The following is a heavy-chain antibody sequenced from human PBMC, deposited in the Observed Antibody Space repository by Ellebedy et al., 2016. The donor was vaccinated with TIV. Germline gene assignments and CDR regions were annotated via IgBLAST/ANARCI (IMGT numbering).Heavy chain of an antibody. V-gene: IGHV1-2*04. Sequence: AASVKVSCKASGYTFTGYYMHWVRQAPGQGLEWMGWINPNSGGTNYAQKFQGWVTMTRDTSISTAYMELSRLRSDDTAVYYCARDRTSGNYGGNPYFDYWGQGTLVTVSS. D-gene: IGHD4-23*01. CDR2: INPNSGGT. J-gene: IGHJ4*02. CDR1: GYTFTGYY. CDR3: ARDRTSGNYGGNPYFDY.